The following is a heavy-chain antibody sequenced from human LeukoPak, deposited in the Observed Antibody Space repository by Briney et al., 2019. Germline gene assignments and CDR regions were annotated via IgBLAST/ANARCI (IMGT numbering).Heavy chain of an antibody. CDR2: ISRSGSTK. J-gene: IGHJ4*02. CDR1: GFTFSDYN. V-gene: IGHV3-11*01. Sequence: GGSLRLSCAASGFTFSDYNMRWIRQAPGKGLEWVSSISRSGSTKYYADSVKGRFTISRDNAKNSLYLQMNSLRAEDTAVYYCAKAGDYYGSGSYYPDYWGQGTLVTVSS. D-gene: IGHD3-10*01. CDR3: AKAGDYYGSGSYYPDY.